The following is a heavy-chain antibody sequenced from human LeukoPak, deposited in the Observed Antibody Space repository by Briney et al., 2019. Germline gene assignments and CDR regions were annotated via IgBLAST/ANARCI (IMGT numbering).Heavy chain of an antibody. V-gene: IGHV1-8*03. J-gene: IGHJ4*02. CDR1: GYTFTTYD. CDR2: MNPNSGYT. CDR3: VRVAGSIDY. D-gene: IGHD6-19*01. Sequence: ASVKVSCKASGYTFTTYDINWVRQATGQGLEWMGWMNPNSGYTGYAQKFQGRVTITRDTSISTAYMELSSLRSEDTAVYYCVRVAGSIDYWGQGTLVTVSS.